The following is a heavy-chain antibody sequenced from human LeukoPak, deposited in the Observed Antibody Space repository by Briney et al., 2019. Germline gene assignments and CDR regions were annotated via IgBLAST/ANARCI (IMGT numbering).Heavy chain of an antibody. CDR3: AQTYYDFWSGYYATGDYYYYYMDV. CDR1: GFTFSSHA. Sequence: GGSLRLSCAASGFTFSSHAMSWVRQAPGKGLEWVSAISGSGGSTYYADSVKGRFTISRDNAKNSLYLQMNSLRAEDTAVYYCAQTYYDFWSGYYATGDYYYYYMDVWGKGTTVTVSS. V-gene: IGHV3-23*01. J-gene: IGHJ6*03. CDR2: ISGSGGST. D-gene: IGHD3-3*01.